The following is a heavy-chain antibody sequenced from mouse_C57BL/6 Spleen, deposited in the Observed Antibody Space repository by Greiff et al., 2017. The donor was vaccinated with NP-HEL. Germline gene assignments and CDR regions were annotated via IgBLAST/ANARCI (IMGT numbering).Heavy chain of an antibody. CDR1: GFTFSSYA. J-gene: IGHJ3*01. CDR2: ISSGGDYI. Sequence: DVMLVESGEGLVKPGGSLKLSCAASGFTFSSYAMSWVRQTPEKRLEWVAYISSGGDYIYYADTVKGRFTISRDNARNTLYLQMSSLKSEDTAMYYCTRELTGTRGFAYWGQGTLVTVSA. V-gene: IGHV5-9-1*02. CDR3: TRELTGTRGFAY. D-gene: IGHD4-1*01.